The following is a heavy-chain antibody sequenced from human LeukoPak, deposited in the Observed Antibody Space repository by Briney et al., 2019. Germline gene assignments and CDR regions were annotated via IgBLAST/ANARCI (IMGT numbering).Heavy chain of an antibody. CDR1: CGSISNFY. CDR3: ARVVYGNSWFSFDH. J-gene: IGHJ4*02. V-gene: IGHV4-59*01. Sequence: PSETPSLTCNGSCGSISNFYWSLIRQPPRKGLEWIGYSYYSGSTNYNPSLKSRVTISVDTSKNQVPLRLSSVTAADTAVYYCARVVYGNSWFSFDHWGQGTLVTVSS. D-gene: IGHD3-10*01. CDR2: SYYSGST.